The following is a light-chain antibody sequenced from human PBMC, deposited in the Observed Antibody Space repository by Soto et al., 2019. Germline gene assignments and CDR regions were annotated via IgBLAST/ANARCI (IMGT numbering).Light chain of an antibody. CDR1: QSVLNSSKNKNY. J-gene: IGKJ3*01. V-gene: IGKV4-1*01. CDR2: WAS. Sequence: DIVMTQSPDSLAVSLGERATINCKSSQSVLNSSKNKNYLAWYQQKPGQPPKLLIYWASTRESGVPDRFSGSGSGTDFTLTISSLQAEDVAVYYCQRYYSTPYFGPGNKVDIK. CDR3: QRYYSTPY.